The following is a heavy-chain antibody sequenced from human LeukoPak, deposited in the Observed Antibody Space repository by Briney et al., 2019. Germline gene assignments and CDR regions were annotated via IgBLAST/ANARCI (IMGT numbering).Heavy chain of an antibody. CDR3: ARDLGITMSHDY. CDR1: GFTFSSYE. V-gene: IGHV3-48*03. D-gene: IGHD3-10*02. J-gene: IGHJ4*02. CDR2: ISSSGSTI. Sequence: GGSLRLSCAASGFTFSSYEMNWVRQAPGKGLEWVSYISSSGSTIYYADSVKDRFTIPRDNAKNSLYVQMNSLRAEDTAVYYCARDLGITMSHDYWGQGTLVTVSS.